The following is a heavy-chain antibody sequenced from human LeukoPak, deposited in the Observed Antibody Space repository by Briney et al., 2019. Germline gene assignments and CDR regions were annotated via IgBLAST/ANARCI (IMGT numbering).Heavy chain of an antibody. D-gene: IGHD6-19*01. CDR2: ISSSSSCI. V-gene: IGHV3-21*01. Sequence: PGGSLRLSCAASGFTFSSYSMNWVRQAPGKGLEWVSSISSSSSCIYYADSVKGRFTISRDNAKNSLYLQMNSLRAEDTAVYYCARDPLTSYSSGWYISAFDIWGQGTMVTVSS. CDR3: ARDPLTSYSSGWYISAFDI. J-gene: IGHJ3*02. CDR1: GFTFSSYS.